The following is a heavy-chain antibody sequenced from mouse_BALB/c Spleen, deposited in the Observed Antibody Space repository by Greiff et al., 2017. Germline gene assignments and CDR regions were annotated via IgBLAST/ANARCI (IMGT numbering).Heavy chain of an antibody. CDR3: ARTTYYGSSYLDY. V-gene: IGHV5-6-5*01. CDR2: ISSGGST. Sequence: EVKLVESGGGLVKPGGSLKLSCAASGFTFSSYAMSWVRQTPEKRLEWVASISSGGSTYYPDSVKGRFTISRDNARNILYLQMSSLRSEDTAMYYCARTTYYGSSYLDYWGQGTTLTVAS. CDR1: GFTFSSYA. D-gene: IGHD1-1*01. J-gene: IGHJ2*01.